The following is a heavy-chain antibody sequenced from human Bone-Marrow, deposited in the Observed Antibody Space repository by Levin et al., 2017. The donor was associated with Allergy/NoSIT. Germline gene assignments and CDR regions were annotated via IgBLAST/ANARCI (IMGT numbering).Heavy chain of an antibody. CDR2: IYYTGTT. D-gene: IGHD4-17*01. V-gene: IGHV4-31*03. CDR3: ARDSGYGVDY. J-gene: IGHJ4*02. Sequence: SETLSLTCTVSRGSISRGAYSWSWIRQHPGTGLEWIGYIYYTGTTYYNASLKSRVTISRDTSKNQFSLKLTSVTAADTAVYYCARDSGYGVDYWGQGTLVIVSS. CDR1: RGSISRGAYS.